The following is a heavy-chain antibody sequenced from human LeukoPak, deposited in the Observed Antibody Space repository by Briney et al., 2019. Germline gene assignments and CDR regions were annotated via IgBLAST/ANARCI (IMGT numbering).Heavy chain of an antibody. CDR2: INHSGST. J-gene: IGHJ5*02. CDR3: ARRITMIVVVAYNWFDP. CDR1: GGSVSGYY. V-gene: IGHV4-34*01. D-gene: IGHD3-22*01. Sequence: PSETLSLTCAVYGGSVSGYYWSWIRQPPGKGLEWIGEINHSGSTNYNPSLKSRVTISVDTSKSQFSLKLSSVTAADTAVYYCARRITMIVVVAYNWFDPWGQGTLVTVSS.